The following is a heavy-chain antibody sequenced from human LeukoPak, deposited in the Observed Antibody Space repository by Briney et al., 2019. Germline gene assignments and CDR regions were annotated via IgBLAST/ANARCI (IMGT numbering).Heavy chain of an antibody. J-gene: IGHJ4*02. CDR2: ISSRTSDT. V-gene: IGHV3-11*03. D-gene: IGHD3-22*01. CDR1: GFTFSDYY. CDR3: AKSNYFDSGGYYFFDY. Sequence: GGSLRLSCAASGFTFSDYYMSWIRQAPGKGLEWVSYISSRTSDTNYVDSVKGRFTISRDNAKNSLYLQMNSLRAEDTAVYYCAKSNYFDSGGYYFFDYWGQGTLVTVSS.